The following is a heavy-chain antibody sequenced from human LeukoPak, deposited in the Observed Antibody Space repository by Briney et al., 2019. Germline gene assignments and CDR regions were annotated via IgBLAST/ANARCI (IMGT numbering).Heavy chain of an antibody. CDR1: GFTFSSCA. CDR2: ISGSGGST. Sequence: GGSLRLSCAASGFTFSSCAMSWVRQAPGKGLEWVSAISGSGGSTYYADSVKGRFTISRDNSKNTLYLQMNSLRAEDTAVYYCAKGGYCSSTSCSPYYYYGMAVWGQGTTVTVSS. D-gene: IGHD2-2*01. V-gene: IGHV3-23*01. CDR3: AKGGYCSSTSCSPYYYYGMAV. J-gene: IGHJ6*02.